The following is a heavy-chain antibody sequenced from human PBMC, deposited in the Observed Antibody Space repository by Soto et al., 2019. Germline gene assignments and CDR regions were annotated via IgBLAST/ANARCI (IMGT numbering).Heavy chain of an antibody. J-gene: IGHJ3*02. D-gene: IGHD2-21*02. CDR1: ACTFSSYA. CDR2: ISSNGGST. V-gene: IGHV3-64*01. Sequence: GGSLRLSCAASACTFSSYAMHWVRQAPGKGLEYVSAISSNGGSTYYANSVKGRFTISRDNSKNTLYLQMGSLRAEDMAVYYCARNYGGNSYAFDIWGQGTMVTVSS. CDR3: ARNYGGNSYAFDI.